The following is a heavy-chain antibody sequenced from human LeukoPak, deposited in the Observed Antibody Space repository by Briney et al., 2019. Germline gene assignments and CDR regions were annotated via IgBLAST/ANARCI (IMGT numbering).Heavy chain of an antibody. D-gene: IGHD6-13*01. CDR3: ARRKTFWYSSSWRQNWFDP. CDR2: IYSSGST. V-gene: IGHV4-61*02. CDR1: GGSISSGTFY. J-gene: IGHJ5*02. Sequence: SETLSLTCTVSGGSISSGTFYWSWIRQPAGKGLEWIGRIYSSGSTNYNPSLKSRVTISVDTSKNQFSLKLSSVTAADTAVYYCARRKTFWYSSSWRQNWFDPWGQGTLVTVSS.